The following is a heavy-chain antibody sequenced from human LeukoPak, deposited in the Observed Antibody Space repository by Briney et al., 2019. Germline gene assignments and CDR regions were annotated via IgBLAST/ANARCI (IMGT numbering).Heavy chain of an antibody. V-gene: IGHV4-39*07. CDR1: GGSLRSNNYY. J-gene: IGHJ4*02. CDR3: AGVRYYYDSSHD. D-gene: IGHD3-22*01. Sequence: PSETLSLTCSVSGGSLRSNNYYWGWIRQPPGKGLEWIGTIYHSGSTYYNPSLKSRVTISVDTSKNQFSLRLSSVTAAGTAFYYCAGVRYYYDSSHDWGQGTLVTVSS. CDR2: IYHSGST.